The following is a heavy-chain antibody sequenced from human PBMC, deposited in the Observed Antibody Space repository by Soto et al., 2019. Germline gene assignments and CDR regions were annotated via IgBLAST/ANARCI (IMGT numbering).Heavy chain of an antibody. CDR3: ARDSGDQRSYYDFWSGSEWFDP. Sequence: QVQLVQSGAEVKKPGASVKVSCKASGYTFTSYGISWVRQDPGQGLEWMGWISAYNGNTNYAQKLQGRVTMTTDTSTSTAYMELRSLRSDDTAVYYCARDSGDQRSYYDFWSGSEWFDPWGQGTLVTVSS. V-gene: IGHV1-18*01. CDR1: GYTFTSYG. J-gene: IGHJ5*02. D-gene: IGHD3-3*01. CDR2: ISAYNGNT.